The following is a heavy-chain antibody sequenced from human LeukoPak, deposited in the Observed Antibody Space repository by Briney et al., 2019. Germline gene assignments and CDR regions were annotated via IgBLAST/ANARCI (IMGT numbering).Heavy chain of an antibody. D-gene: IGHD6-6*01. V-gene: IGHV3-21*01. J-gene: IGHJ4*02. Sequence: GGSLRLSCAASRFTFSEYSMSWVRQAPGKGLEWVSSISSSSSYIYYADSLKGRFTISRDNAKNSLYLQMNSLRAEDTAVYYCARASSLRSLYYFGYWGQGTLVTISS. CDR2: ISSSSSYI. CDR3: ARASSLRSLYYFGY. CDR1: RFTFSEYS.